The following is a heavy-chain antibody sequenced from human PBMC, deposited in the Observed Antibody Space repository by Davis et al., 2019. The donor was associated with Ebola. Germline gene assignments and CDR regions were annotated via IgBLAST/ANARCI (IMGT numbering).Heavy chain of an antibody. J-gene: IGHJ4*02. CDR1: GFTFSSYS. CDR3: AKDRDRTAKGVYFDY. Sequence: GGSLRLSCAASGFTFSSYSMNWVRQAPGKGLEWVSAIRGSGGSTYYADSVKGRFTISRDNSKNTLYLQMNSLRAEDTAVYYCAKDRDRTAKGVYFDYWGQGTLVTVSS. CDR2: IRGSGGST. D-gene: IGHD3-16*01. V-gene: IGHV3-23*01.